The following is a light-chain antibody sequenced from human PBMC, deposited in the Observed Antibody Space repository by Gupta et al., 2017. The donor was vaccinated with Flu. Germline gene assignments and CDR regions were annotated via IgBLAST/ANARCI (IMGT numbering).Light chain of an antibody. V-gene: IGLV1-40*01. CDR1: SSNIGGGLD. CDR3: QSHDSRSSGYV. CDR2: DKK. Sequence: QSVLTQPPSVSGAPGQRFTISCPGSSSNIGGGLDVHWYQQLPGPAPKLLIHDKKSRRSGVPDRFSASKYATSAALVIAGLQAEDEADYYCQSHDSRSSGYVFGTGTKVTVL. J-gene: IGLJ1*01.